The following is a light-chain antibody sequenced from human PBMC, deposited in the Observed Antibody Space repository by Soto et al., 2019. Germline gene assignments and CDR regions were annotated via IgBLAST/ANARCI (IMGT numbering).Light chain of an antibody. Sequence: EIVMTQSPATLSVSPGERATLSCRASQSVRSNLAWYQQKPGQAPRLLIYAASTRATGIPARVSGSGSGTEFTLTISSLQPADFAVYYCQQYNNWPPFTFGQGTKLEIK. CDR1: QSVRSN. CDR3: QQYNNWPPFT. CDR2: AAS. J-gene: IGKJ2*01. V-gene: IGKV3-15*01.